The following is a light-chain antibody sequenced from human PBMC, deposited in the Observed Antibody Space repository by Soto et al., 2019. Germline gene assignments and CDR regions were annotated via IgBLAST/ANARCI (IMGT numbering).Light chain of an antibody. V-gene: IGKV3-11*01. J-gene: IGKJ5*01. CDR1: QSVSSY. CDR2: DAS. CDR3: QQRSNWPIT. Sequence: ENVLTQSPGTLSLSPGERATLSCRASQSVSSYLAWYQQKPGQAPRLLIYDASNRATGIPARFSGSGSGTDFTLTISSLEPEDFAVYYCQQRSNWPITSGQGTRLEI.